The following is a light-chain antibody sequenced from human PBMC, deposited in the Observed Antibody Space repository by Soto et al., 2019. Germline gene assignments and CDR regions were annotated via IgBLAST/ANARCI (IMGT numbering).Light chain of an antibody. CDR2: KVS. V-gene: IGKV2-30*02. J-gene: IGKJ5*01. CDR1: QSLVHSDGIAY. CDR3: MQGTHWQIT. Sequence: DVVMTQSPLSLPVTLGQPSSISCRCNQSLVHSDGIAYFSWFQQRPGRSPRRLIYKVSNRDSGVPARFSGSGSGTDFALKISRVEAEDVGVYYCMQGTHWQITFGQGTRLEIK.